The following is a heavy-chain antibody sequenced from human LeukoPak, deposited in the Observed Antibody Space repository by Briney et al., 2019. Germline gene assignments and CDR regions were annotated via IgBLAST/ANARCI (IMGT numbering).Heavy chain of an antibody. D-gene: IGHD3-10*01. CDR3: ARGHASDYGSGGYLGYYYGMDV. J-gene: IGHJ6*02. CDR2: MNPNSGNT. Sequence: GASVKVSCKASGYIFTSFDINWVRQTTGQGLEWRAWMNPNSGNTAYAQKFKGTVTMTRDTSMSTAYMELSSLRSEDTAMYYCARGHASDYGSGGYLGYYYGMDVWGQGTTVSVSS. CDR1: GYIFTSFD. V-gene: IGHV1-8*01.